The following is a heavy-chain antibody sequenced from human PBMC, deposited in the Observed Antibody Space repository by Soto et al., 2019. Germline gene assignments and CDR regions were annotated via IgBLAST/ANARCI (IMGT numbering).Heavy chain of an antibody. J-gene: IGHJ6*02. D-gene: IGHD6-13*01. CDR3: ARDSPEAGYYYYGMDV. V-gene: IGHV1-69*13. Sequence: SVKVSCKASGGTFSSYAISWVRQAPGQGLEWMGGIIPIFGTANYAQKFQGRVTITADESTSTAYMELNSLRSEDTAVYYCARDSPEAGYYYYGMDVWGQGTTVTVSS. CDR1: GGTFSSYA. CDR2: IIPIFGTA.